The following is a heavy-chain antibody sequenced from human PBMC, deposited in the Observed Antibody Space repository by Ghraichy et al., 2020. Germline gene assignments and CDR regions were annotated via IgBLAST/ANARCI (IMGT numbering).Heavy chain of an antibody. CDR1: GFTFSSYE. V-gene: IGHV3-48*03. D-gene: IGHD2-2*01. J-gene: IGHJ5*02. CDR3: AREDIVVLRPGWGLFDP. Sequence: GGSLRLSCAASGFTFSSYEMNWVRQAPGKGLEWVSYISSSGSTIYYADSVKGRFTISRDNAKNSLYLQMNSLRAEDTAVYYCAREDIVVLRPGWGLFDPWGQGTLVTVSS. CDR2: ISSSGSTI.